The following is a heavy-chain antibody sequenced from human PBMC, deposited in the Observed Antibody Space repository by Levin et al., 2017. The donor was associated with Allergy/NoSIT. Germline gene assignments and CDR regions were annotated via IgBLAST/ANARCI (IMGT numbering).Heavy chain of an antibody. V-gene: IGHV3-23*01. CDR3: AKPYCTGGVCPIDY. Sequence: PGGSLRLSCAASGFTFSSYAMSWVRQAPGKGLEWVSTISGSGGTTYYADSVKGRFTISRDNSKNTLYLQMNSLRAEDTAVYYCAKPYCTGGVCPIDYWGQGTLVTVSS. D-gene: IGHD2-8*02. J-gene: IGHJ4*02. CDR2: ISGSGGTT. CDR1: GFTFSSYA.